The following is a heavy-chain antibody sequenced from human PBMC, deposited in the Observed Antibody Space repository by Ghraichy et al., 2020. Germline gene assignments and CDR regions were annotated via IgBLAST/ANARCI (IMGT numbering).Heavy chain of an antibody. J-gene: IGHJ4*02. CDR1: GFTFSSYA. CDR2: ISGSGGST. CDR3: AKVLGYGYRGDY. D-gene: IGHD5-18*01. V-gene: IGHV3-23*01. Sequence: LSLTCAASGFTFSSYAMSWVRQAPGKGLEWVSAISGSGGSTYYADSVKGRFTISRDNSKNTLYLQMNSLRAEDTAVYYCAKVLGYGYRGDYWGQGTLVTVSS.